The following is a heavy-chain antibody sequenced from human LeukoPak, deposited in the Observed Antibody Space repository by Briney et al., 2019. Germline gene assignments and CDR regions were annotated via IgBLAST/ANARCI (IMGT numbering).Heavy chain of an antibody. J-gene: IGHJ4*02. CDR3: ARQGVGTDY. CDR2: VYHTGSS. CDR1: GGSISSTNW. D-gene: IGHD2-21*02. V-gene: IGHV4-4*02. Sequence: PSETLSLTCAVSGGSISSTNWWTWVRQPPGEGLEWIGGVYHTGSSNYNPSLKSRVTISVDKSKSQFSLNLSPVTAADTAVYYCARQGVGTDYWGQGTLVTVSS.